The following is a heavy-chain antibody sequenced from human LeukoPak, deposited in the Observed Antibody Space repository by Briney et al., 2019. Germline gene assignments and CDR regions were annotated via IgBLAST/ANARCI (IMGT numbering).Heavy chain of an antibody. V-gene: IGHV3-21*01. CDR3: ARLSANSSAYFFDY. CDR1: GFSFNTYS. D-gene: IGHD3-22*01. J-gene: IGHJ4*02. Sequence: GGSLRLSCAASGFSFNTYSMNWVRQAPGKGLEWVSYISSGSTYIYYADSVKGRFTISRDNGKNSLYLQMNSLRAEDTAVYYCARLSANSSAYFFDYWGQGTLVTVSS. CDR2: ISSGSTYI.